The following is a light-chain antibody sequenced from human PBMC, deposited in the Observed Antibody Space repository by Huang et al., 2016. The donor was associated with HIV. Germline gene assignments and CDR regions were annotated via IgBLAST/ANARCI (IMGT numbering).Light chain of an antibody. Sequence: DIVMTQAPLSLSVTPGQPASISCKSSQSLLHSDGRTYLYWYLQRPGQSPQLLIYEGSDRFSGVADRFSGSGSGTDFTLKISRVEAEDVGVYYCMQSIQLPLTFGGGTKVEI. CDR2: EGS. V-gene: IGKV2D-29*02. J-gene: IGKJ4*01. CDR3: MQSIQLPLT. CDR1: QSLLHSDGRTY.